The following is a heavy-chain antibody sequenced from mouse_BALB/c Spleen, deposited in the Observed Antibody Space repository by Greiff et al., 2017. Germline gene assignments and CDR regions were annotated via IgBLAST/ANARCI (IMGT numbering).Heavy chain of an antibody. V-gene: IGHV5-15*02. CDR1: GFTFSDYG. D-gene: IGHD1-1*01. J-gene: IGHJ3*01. CDR3: AKYGSTEGFAY. Sequence: EVMLVESGGGLVQPGGSRKLSCAASGFTFSDYGMAWVRQAPGKGPEWVAFISNLAYSIYYADTVTGRFTISRENAKNTLYLEMSSLRSEDTAMYYCAKYGSTEGFAYWGQGTLVTVSA. CDR2: ISNLAYSI.